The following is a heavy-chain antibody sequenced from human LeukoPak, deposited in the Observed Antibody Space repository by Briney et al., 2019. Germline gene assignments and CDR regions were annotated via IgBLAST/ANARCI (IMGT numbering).Heavy chain of an antibody. J-gene: IGHJ4*02. CDR3: ANPYPHCSGGSCYGN. CDR2: INSDGSST. D-gene: IGHD2-15*01. Sequence: PGGSLRLSCAASGFTFSSYWMHWVRQAPGKGLVWVSRINSDGSSTSYADSVKGRFTISRDNAKNTLYLQMNSLRAEDTAVYYCANPYPHCSGGSCYGNWGQGTLVTVSS. V-gene: IGHV3-74*01. CDR1: GFTFSSYW.